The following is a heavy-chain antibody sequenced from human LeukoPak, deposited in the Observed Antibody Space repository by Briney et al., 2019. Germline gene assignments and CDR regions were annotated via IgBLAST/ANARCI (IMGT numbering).Heavy chain of an antibody. CDR2: ISAYNGIT. CDR3: ARVEEYSYGPDYYYMDV. J-gene: IGHJ6*03. D-gene: IGHD5-18*01. Sequence: ASVKVSCKASGYTFTTYGISWVRQAPGQGLELMGWISAYNGITNYAQKLQGRVTMTTDTSTSTAYMELRSLRSDDTAVYYCARVEEYSYGPDYYYMDVWGKGTTVTVSS. CDR1: GYTFTTYG. V-gene: IGHV1-18*01.